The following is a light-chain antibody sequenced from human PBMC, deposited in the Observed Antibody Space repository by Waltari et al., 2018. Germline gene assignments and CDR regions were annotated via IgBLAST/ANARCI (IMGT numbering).Light chain of an antibody. V-gene: IGKV4-1*01. CDR1: KSIFRSSTNKNH. Sequence: DIVMTQSLDPLAVSLGERATLTCTSSKSIFRSSTNKNHLAWYQQKPGQPPKLLIYWASTRESGVPDRFSGSGSGTDCTLTISGLQAEDVAVYYWHQYYSSPLAFGGGTKVKIK. CDR3: HQYYSSPLA. CDR2: WAS. J-gene: IGKJ4*01.